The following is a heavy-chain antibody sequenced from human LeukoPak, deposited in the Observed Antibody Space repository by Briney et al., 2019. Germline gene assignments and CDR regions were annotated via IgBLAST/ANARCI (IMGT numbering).Heavy chain of an antibody. CDR1: GYTFTRYG. D-gene: IGHD3-3*01. Sequence: GASVKASCKPSGYTFTRYGISWVRQAPGQGLEWMGWISAYNGNTNYAQKLQGRVTVTTDTSTSTAYMELRSLKSDDTAVYYCARVRGYFLAYWGQGTLVTVYS. J-gene: IGHJ4*02. CDR2: ISAYNGNT. CDR3: ARVRGYFLAY. V-gene: IGHV1-18*01.